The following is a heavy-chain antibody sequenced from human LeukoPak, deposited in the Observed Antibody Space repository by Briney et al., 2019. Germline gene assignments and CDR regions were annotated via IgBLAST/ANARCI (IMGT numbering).Heavy chain of an antibody. CDR3: ARDRLLWFGELDY. Sequence: GGSLRLSCAASGFTFSSYGMSWVRQAPAKGLEWVSTISDNVGRTYYADSVEGRFTISRDNSKNTLYLQMNSLRAEDTAVYYCARDRLLWFGELDYWGQGTLVIVSS. CDR2: ISDNVGRT. CDR1: GFTFSSYG. D-gene: IGHD3-10*01. V-gene: IGHV3-23*01. J-gene: IGHJ4*02.